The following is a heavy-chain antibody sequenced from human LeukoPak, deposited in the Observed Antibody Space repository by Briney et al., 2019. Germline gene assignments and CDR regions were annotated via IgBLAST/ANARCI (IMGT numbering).Heavy chain of an antibody. CDR1: GFTFSSYG. CDR3: ARGRGGSYDY. Sequence: GGSLRLSCAASGFTFSSYGMHWVRQAPGKGLEYVSAITSDGGKTFYADSVRDRFTISRDNSKNTLYLQMGSLRAEDMAVYHCARGRGGSYDYWGQGTLVTVSS. CDR2: ITSDGGKT. D-gene: IGHD1-26*01. V-gene: IGHV3-64*02. J-gene: IGHJ4*02.